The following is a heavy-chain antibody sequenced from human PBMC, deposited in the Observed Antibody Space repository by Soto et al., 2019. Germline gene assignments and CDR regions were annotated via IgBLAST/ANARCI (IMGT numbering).Heavy chain of an antibody. D-gene: IGHD1-1*01. J-gene: IGHJ4*02. Sequence: QVHLVQSGAEVKKPGASVKVSCKASGYGFTNYGITWVRQAPGQGLEWMAWISAHNGNTNYARKLQGRVTVTTDTSTSRAYMELRSLRSDDTAVYYCARGRYGDYWGQGALVTVSS. CDR3: ARGRYGDY. V-gene: IGHV1-18*01. CDR1: GYGFTNYG. CDR2: ISAHNGNT.